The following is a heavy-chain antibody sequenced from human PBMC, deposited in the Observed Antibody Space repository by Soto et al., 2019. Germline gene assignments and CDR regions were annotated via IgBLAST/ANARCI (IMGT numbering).Heavy chain of an antibody. CDR3: ARGKPSGYRFGPRNFFYYGLDV. CDR2: VHPSGST. CDR1: SASLCYHY. V-gene: IGHV4-34*01. Sequence: SDTLYLTCAVFSASLCYHYWAWIRQSPDKGLEWIGEVHPSGSTDYNPSLKSRLTLPLDTSKNQFSLKVASVTAADTAVYFCARGKPSGYRFGPRNFFYYGLDVWGPGTTVTVSS. J-gene: IGHJ6*02. D-gene: IGHD5-18*01.